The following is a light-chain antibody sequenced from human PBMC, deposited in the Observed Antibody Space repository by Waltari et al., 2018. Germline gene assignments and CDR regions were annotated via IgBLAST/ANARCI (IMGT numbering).Light chain of an antibody. J-gene: IGLJ2*01. CDR3: QSFDTSLGGSVV. V-gene: IGLV1-40*01. CDR1: TTNIGPDYT. CDR2: SND. Sequence: QSLLTQPPSVSGAPGQRVTLSCTGTTTNIGPDYTVHWYQHLPGRAPKLLIYSNDNRPAGVSDRFSGSKSGTSVSLAITGLQSDDEGDYYCQSFDTSLGGSVVFGGGTKLTVL.